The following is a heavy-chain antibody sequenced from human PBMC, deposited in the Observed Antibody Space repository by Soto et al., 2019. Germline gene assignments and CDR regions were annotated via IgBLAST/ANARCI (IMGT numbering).Heavy chain of an antibody. D-gene: IGHD2-2*01. Sequence: GGSLRLSCAASGFTFSGYAMKWVRQAPGKGLEWVSLIGESGTPTYYADSVKGRFTISRDNSVNTLFLEMYSLRAEDTAVYYCARYIPGVRYYGMDVWGQGTTVTVSS. CDR1: GFTFSGYA. J-gene: IGHJ6*02. CDR3: ARYIPGVRYYGMDV. CDR2: IGESGTPT. V-gene: IGHV3-23*01.